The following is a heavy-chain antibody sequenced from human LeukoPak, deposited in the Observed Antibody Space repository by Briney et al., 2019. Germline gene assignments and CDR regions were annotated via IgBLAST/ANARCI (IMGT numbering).Heavy chain of an antibody. V-gene: IGHV5-51*01. CDR1: GSSFTSSW. J-gene: IGHJ4*02. D-gene: IGHD2-15*01. Sequence: GESLKISCKASGSSFTSSWIGWVRPMPGKGLEWMIIIYPSDCDTRYSPSFQGQDTISADKSISTAYLQWSSLKATYTDMYYCASGGFSAGELGYGSSGSCIDYWGQGTLVTVSS. CDR3: ASGGFSAGELGYGSSGSCIDY. CDR2: IYPSDCDT.